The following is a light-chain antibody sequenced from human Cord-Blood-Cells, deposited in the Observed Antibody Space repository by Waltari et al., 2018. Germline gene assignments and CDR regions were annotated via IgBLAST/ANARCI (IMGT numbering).Light chain of an antibody. CDR2: QDS. CDR1: TLGDKY. CDR3: QAWDSSTVV. J-gene: IGLJ2*01. V-gene: IGLV3-1*01. Sequence: SYELTHPPSVSVSPGQTASITCPGDTLGDKYACWYQQKPGQSPVLVIYQDSKRPSGIPERFSGSNSGNTATLTISGTQAMDEADYYCQAWDSSTVVFGGGTKLTVL.